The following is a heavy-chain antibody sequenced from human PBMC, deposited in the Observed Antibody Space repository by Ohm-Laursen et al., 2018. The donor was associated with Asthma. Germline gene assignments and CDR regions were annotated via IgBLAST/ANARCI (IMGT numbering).Heavy chain of an antibody. CDR3: AKDLWDGYNSAGYFDY. V-gene: IGHV3-23*01. J-gene: IGHJ4*02. CDR2: IGHDGHDA. D-gene: IGHD5-24*01. Sequence: SLRLSCTASGFTFNFFAMSWVRQAPGKELEWVSGIGHDGHDAYYADSVKGRFSISRDNSKNTVYLQMNSLRAEDTAVYYCAKDLWDGYNSAGYFDYWGQGTLVTVSS. CDR1: GFTFNFFA.